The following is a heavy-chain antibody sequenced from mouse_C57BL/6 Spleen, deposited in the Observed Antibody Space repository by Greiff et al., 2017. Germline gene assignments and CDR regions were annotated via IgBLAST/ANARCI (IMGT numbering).Heavy chain of an antibody. Sequence: QVQLQQPGAELVKPGASVKMSCKASGYTFTSYWITWVKQRPGQGLEWIGDIYPGSGSTNYNEKFKGKATLTVDTSSSTAYMQLSRLTSEDSAVYYCARRDYGLNYAMDYWGQGTSVTVSA. CDR2: IYPGSGST. V-gene: IGHV1-55*01. CDR3: ARRDYGLNYAMDY. J-gene: IGHJ4*01. CDR1: GYTFTSYW. D-gene: IGHD2-4*01.